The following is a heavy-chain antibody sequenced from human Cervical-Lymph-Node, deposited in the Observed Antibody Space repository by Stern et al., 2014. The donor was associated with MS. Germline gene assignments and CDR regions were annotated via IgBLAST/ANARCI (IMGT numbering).Heavy chain of an antibody. CDR2: IYSGGRT. V-gene: IGHV3-53*01. J-gene: IGHJ6*02. CDR1: GFTVGNHY. Sequence: EVQLVESGGDLIQPGGSLRLSCAASGFTVGNHYMTWVRQAPGKGLEWVSVIYSGGRTYYADSVKGRFTISRDSSKNTVYLQMNSLRAEDTAVYYCARHPHEDVWGQGTTVTVSS. CDR3: ARHPHEDV.